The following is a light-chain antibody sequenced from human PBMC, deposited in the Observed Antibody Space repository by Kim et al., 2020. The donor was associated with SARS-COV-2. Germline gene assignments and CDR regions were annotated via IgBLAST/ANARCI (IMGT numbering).Light chain of an antibody. CDR3: QQRDSWPRT. J-gene: IGKJ1*01. CDR2: DAS. V-gene: IGKV3-11*01. CDR1: ETVGRY. Sequence: VAPRERATLACRAGETVGRYLAGYQQKRGQAARLIIYDASNRAAGIPARFSGSGSETDFTLTISSLEPEDCAVEYGQQRDSWPRTFGRGTKVDIK.